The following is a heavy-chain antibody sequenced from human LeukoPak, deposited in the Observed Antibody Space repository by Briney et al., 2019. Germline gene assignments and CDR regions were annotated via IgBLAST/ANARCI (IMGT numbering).Heavy chain of an antibody. CDR2: ISAYNGNT. J-gene: IGHJ3*02. Sequence: ASMKVSCKAFGYTFTSYGVSWVRQAPGQGLEWMGWISAYNGNTNYAQNLQGRVTMTTDTSTSTAYLELRSLRSDDTAVYYCARGAYCGGDCSSSDAFDIWGQGTKVSVSS. CDR3: ARGAYCGGDCSSSDAFDI. D-gene: IGHD2-21*02. V-gene: IGHV1-18*01. CDR1: GYTFTSYG.